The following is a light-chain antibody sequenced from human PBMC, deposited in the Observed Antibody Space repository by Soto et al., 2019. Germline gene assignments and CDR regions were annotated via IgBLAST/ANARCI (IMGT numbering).Light chain of an antibody. Sequence: QSVLTQPASVSGSPGQSTTISCTGTSSDVGSYNYVSWYQQHPGKAPKLMIYEVSDRPSGISSRFSGSKSGNTASLTISGLQTEDEADYYCSSYTSSSTLFGTGTKVT. CDR3: SSYTSSSTL. V-gene: IGLV2-14*01. CDR2: EVS. J-gene: IGLJ1*01. CDR1: SSDVGSYNY.